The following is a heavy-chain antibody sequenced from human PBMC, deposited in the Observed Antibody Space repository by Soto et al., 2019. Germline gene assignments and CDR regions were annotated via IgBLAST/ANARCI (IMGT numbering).Heavy chain of an antibody. CDR1: GFTFSSYA. CDR3: ARGDSSSSDYYGMDV. J-gene: IGHJ6*02. Sequence: QVQLVESGGGVVQPGRSLRLSCAASGFTFSSYAMHWVRQAPGKGPEWVAVISYDGSNKYYADSVKGRFTISRDNSKNTLYLQMNSLRAEDTAVYYCARGDSSSSDYYGMDVWGQGTTVTVSS. V-gene: IGHV3-30-3*01. CDR2: ISYDGSNK. D-gene: IGHD6-6*01.